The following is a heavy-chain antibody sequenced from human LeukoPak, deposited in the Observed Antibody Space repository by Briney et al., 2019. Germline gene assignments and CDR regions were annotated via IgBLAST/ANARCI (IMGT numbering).Heavy chain of an antibody. Sequence: TSETLSLTCAVYSESFSGYYWTWIRQPPGKGLEWIGEINHSGSTSYNPSLKSRVTISVDTSKKQFSLNLSSVTAADTAVYYCAREDPEVVSAIPFDYWGQGTLVTVSS. CDR1: SESFSGYY. J-gene: IGHJ4*02. CDR2: INHSGST. D-gene: IGHD2-15*01. CDR3: AREDPEVVSAIPFDY. V-gene: IGHV4-34*01.